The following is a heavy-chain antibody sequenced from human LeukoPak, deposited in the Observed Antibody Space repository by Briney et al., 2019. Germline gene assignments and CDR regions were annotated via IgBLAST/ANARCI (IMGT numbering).Heavy chain of an antibody. CDR3: ARQYIDILTGYHRGELYWYFDL. D-gene: IGHD3-9*01. CDR2: IYSSGST. J-gene: IGHJ2*01. V-gene: IGHV4-61*02. Sequence: SQTLSLTCTVSGGSISSGNYYWSWIRQPAGKGLEWIGRIYSSGSTNYNPSLKSRVTISVDTSKNQFSLKLSSVTAADTAVYYCARQYIDILTGYHRGELYWYFDLWGRGTLVTVSS. CDR1: GGSISSGNYY.